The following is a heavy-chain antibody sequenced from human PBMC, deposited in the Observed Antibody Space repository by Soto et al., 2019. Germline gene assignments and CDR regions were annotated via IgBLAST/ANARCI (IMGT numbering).Heavy chain of an antibody. CDR2: INSAGST. CDR3: AKRSPYYFDY. CDR1: GFTFSSNA. Sequence: EVQLLESGGDLVLPGGSLRLSCAASGFTFSSNAMSWARQAPGKGLEWLSTINSAGSTFYADSVKGRFTISRGNSKNTLYLQMNNLRAEDTAVYYCAKRSPYYFDYWGQGTLVTVSS. V-gene: IGHV3-23*01. J-gene: IGHJ4*02.